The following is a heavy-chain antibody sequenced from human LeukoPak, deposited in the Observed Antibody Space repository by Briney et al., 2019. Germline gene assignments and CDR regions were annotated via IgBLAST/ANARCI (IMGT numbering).Heavy chain of an antibody. V-gene: IGHV1-2*02. CDR3: ASVYGDYKGNR. D-gene: IGHD4-17*01. CDR1: GYTFTGYY. CDR2: INPNSGGT. J-gene: IGHJ4*02. Sequence: ASVKVSRKASGYTFTGYYMHWVPQAPAQGLEWMGWINPNSGGTNYAQKFQGRVTMTMDTSISTAYMELSRLRSDDTAVYYCASVYGDYKGNRWGQGTLVTVSS.